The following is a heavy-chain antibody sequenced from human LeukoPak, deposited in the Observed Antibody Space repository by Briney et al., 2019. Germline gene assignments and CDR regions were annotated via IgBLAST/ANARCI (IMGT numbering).Heavy chain of an antibody. CDR1: GYTFTSYG. CDR3: ARDPNYYDSTDGLYFDY. CDR2: ISAYNGNT. V-gene: IGHV1-18*01. Sequence: ASVNVSCKASGYTFTSYGISWVRQAPGQGREWMGWISAYNGNTNYAQKLQGRVTMTTDTSTSTAYIELRSLRSDDTAVYYCARDPNYYDSTDGLYFDYWGQGTLVTVSS. J-gene: IGHJ4*02. D-gene: IGHD3-22*01.